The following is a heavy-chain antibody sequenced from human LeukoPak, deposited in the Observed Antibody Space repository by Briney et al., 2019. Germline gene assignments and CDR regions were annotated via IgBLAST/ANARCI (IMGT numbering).Heavy chain of an antibody. V-gene: IGHV1-18*01. J-gene: IGHJ6*03. CDR1: GYTFTTYT. D-gene: IGHD3-10*02. Sequence: ASVKVSCKASGYTFTTYTMHWVRQAPGQRLEWMGWISAYNGNTNYAQKFQGRVTMTTDTSTSTAYMELRSLRSDDTAVYYCARDGPLFGESPLYYMDVWGKGTTVTVSS. CDR2: ISAYNGNT. CDR3: ARDGPLFGESPLYYMDV.